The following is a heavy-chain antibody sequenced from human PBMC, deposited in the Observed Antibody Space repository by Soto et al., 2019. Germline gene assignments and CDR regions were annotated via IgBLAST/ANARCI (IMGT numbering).Heavy chain of an antibody. CDR1: VFTFSSVA. V-gene: IGHV3-23*01. J-gene: IGHJ4*02. Sequence: WSLRLSCAASVFTFSSVAMAWVRQAPGKGLEWVSSITDSGGSTDYADSVKGRFTISRDNSRNTLYLQMNSPRADDTAVYYCAKLYWNPRYFDYWGQGTRVTVSS. D-gene: IGHD1-1*01. CDR2: ITDSGGST. CDR3: AKLYWNPRYFDY.